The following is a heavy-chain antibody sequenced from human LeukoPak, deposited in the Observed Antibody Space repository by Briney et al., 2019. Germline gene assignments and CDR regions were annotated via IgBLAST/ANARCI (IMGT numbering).Heavy chain of an antibody. CDR1: GYTFTSYG. Sequence: ASVRVSCKASGYTFTSYGISWVRQAPGQGLEWMGWISAYNGNTNYAQKLQGRVTMTTDTSTSTAYMELRSLRSEDTAVFYCARASIDYFPIDYWGQGTLVAVSS. J-gene: IGHJ4*02. D-gene: IGHD2/OR15-2a*01. V-gene: IGHV1-18*01. CDR3: ARASIDYFPIDY. CDR2: ISAYNGNT.